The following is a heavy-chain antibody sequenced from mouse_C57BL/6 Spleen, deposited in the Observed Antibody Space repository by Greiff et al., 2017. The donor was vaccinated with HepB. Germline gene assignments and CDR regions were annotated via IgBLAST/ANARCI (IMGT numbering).Heavy chain of an antibody. V-gene: IGHV1-22*01. CDR3: ARRGYYYGSSLFAY. Sequence: EVQLQQSGPELVKPGASVKMSCKASGYTFTDYNMHWVKQSHGKSLEWIGYINPNNGGTSYNQKFKGKATLTVNKSSSTAYMGRRSLTSEESAVYYCARRGYYYGSSLFAYWGQGTLVTVSA. D-gene: IGHD1-1*01. J-gene: IGHJ3*01. CDR1: GYTFTDYN. CDR2: INPNNGGT.